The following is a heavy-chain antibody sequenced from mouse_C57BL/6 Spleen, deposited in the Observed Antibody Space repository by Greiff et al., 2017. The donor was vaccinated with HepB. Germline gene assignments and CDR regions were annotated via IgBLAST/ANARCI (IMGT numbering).Heavy chain of an antibody. V-gene: IGHV1-64*01. CDR1: GYTFTSYW. D-gene: IGHD4-1*02. CDR3: ALATGLAWFAY. CDR2: IHPNSGST. J-gene: IGHJ3*01. Sequence: QVQLQQPGAELVKPGASVKLSCKASGYTFTSYWMHWVKQRPGQGLEWIGMIHPNSGSTNYNEKFKSKATLTVDKSSSTAYMQLSSLTSEDSAVYYCALATGLAWFAYWGQGTLVTVSA.